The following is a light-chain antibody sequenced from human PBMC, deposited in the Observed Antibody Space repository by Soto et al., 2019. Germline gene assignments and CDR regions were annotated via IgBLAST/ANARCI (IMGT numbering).Light chain of an antibody. CDR3: QQYNRYSWT. V-gene: IGKV1-5*01. J-gene: IGKJ1*01. CDR2: DAS. Sequence: DMQLTQSPSTLSGSVGDTVTITCRASQTVGTWLAWNQHKPGKAPKLLIFDASTLESGVPSRFSGSGSGTEGTLTSTSRQAADAATQVCQQYNRYSWTFGQGTKVDIK. CDR1: QTVGTW.